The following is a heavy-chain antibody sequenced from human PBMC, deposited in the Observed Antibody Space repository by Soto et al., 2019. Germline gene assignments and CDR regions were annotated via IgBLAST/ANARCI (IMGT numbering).Heavy chain of an antibody. V-gene: IGHV4-4*02. J-gene: IGHJ3*02. Sequence: ASATLSLTCAVSGGSISSSNWWSWVRQPPGKGLEWIGEIYHSGSTNYNPSLNSRVIISVDKSKNQFSLKLSSVTAADTAVYYCARTMSYAFDIWGQGTMVTVSS. D-gene: IGHD3-22*01. CDR1: GGSISSSNW. CDR3: ARTMSYAFDI. CDR2: IYHSGST.